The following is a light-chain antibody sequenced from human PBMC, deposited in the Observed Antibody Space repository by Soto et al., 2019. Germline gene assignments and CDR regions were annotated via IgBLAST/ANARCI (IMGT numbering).Light chain of an antibody. CDR2: AAS. J-gene: IGKJ1*01. Sequence: AIRRTQSASSLSASTGDRVTITCRASQGISSYLAWYKQKPGKAPKLLIYAASTLQSGVPSRFSGSGSGTDFTLPISCLQSEDFATYYCQQYYSYPRTFGQGTKVEIK. CDR1: QGISSY. V-gene: IGKV1-8*01. CDR3: QQYYSYPRT.